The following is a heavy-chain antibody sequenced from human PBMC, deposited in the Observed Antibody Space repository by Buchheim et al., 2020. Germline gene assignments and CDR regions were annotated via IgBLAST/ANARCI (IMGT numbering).Heavy chain of an antibody. CDR3: ARDYTEQWRVRAVLPRFDY. D-gene: IGHD6-19*01. V-gene: IGHV1-18*01. CDR2: ISPSNGNT. J-gene: IGHJ4*02. CDR1: GYSFPNYA. Sequence: QVQMVQSGAEVTKPGASVKVSCKASGYSFPNYAISWVRQAPGQGLEWMGWISPSNGNTNYAKNFQGRVTLTTDTSTRPASLELNRLRSDDTAVYYCARDYTEQWRVRAVLPRFDYWGQGTL.